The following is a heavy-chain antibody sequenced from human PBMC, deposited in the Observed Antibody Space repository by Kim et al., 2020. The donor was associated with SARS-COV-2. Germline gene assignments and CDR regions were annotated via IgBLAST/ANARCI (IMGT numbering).Heavy chain of an antibody. CDR3: ARNDILTGYPPDY. V-gene: IGHV4-34*01. D-gene: IGHD3-9*01. CDR2: INHSGNT. Sequence: SETLSLTCAVYGGSFSSYYWSWIRQPPGKGLEWIGEINHSGNTNYNPSLKSRVTLSIDTSNNQSFLKVTSVTAADTAVYYCARNDILTGYPPDYWGQGT. CDR1: GGSFSSYY. J-gene: IGHJ4*02.